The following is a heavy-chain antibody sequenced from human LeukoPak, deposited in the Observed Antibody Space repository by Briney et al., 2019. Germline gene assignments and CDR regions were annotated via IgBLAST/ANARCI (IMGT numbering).Heavy chain of an antibody. CDR3: AAEQAKGDFWSGYRVDDYYYGMDV. CDR2: IIPILGIA. J-gene: IGHJ6*02. Sequence: ASVKVSCKASGGTFSSYTISWVRQAPGQGLEWMGRIIPILGIANDAQKFQGRVTITADKSTSTAYMELSSLRSEDTAVYYCAAEQAKGDFWSGYRVDDYYYGMDVWGQGTTVTVSS. D-gene: IGHD3-3*01. V-gene: IGHV1-69*02. CDR1: GGTFSSYT.